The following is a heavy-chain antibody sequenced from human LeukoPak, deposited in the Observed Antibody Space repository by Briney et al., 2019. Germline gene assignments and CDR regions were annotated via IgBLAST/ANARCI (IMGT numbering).Heavy chain of an antibody. CDR2: IYSRGLTRGST. V-gene: IGHV4-59*01. Sequence: SETLSLTCTVSGGSLSSCYWSWIPQPPGKGLEWIGYIYSRGLTRGSTNYNPSLKSRVTISVDTSKNQFSLKLSSVTAADTAVYYCARDQEYSGSYYRYFDYWGQGTLVTVSS. CDR1: GGSLSSCY. CDR3: ARDQEYSGSYYRYFDY. D-gene: IGHD1-26*01. J-gene: IGHJ4*02.